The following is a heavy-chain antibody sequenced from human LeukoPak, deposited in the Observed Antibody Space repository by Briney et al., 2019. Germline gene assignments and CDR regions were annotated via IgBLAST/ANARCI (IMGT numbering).Heavy chain of an antibody. J-gene: IGHJ4*02. D-gene: IGHD3-9*01. CDR2: VSPEGSRT. CDR1: GLTFSTYW. Sequence: GGSLRLSCAASGLTFSTYWMHWVRQAPGKGLLWVARVSPEGSRTTYADSVKGRFTISRDNDRNTLYLQMNSLRVEDTAVYYCARDLGWLLFDYWGQGTLATVSS. CDR3: ARDLGWLLFDY. V-gene: IGHV3-74*03.